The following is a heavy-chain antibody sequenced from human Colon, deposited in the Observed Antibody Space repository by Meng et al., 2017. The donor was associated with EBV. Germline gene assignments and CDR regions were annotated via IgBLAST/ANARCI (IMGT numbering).Heavy chain of an antibody. Sequence: GALTESGPGLVMPSATLSLSCGGSVVSISSISRWTWGRQPPGKGLEWIGDIDDSGSTNYNPSLNSRISISLDKSKNHFALKVNSVTAADTAVYYCARGKQDAWELLAYWGQGALVTVSS. V-gene: IGHV4-4*02. CDR3: ARGKQDAWELLAY. CDR1: VVSISSISR. J-gene: IGHJ4*02. CDR2: IDDSGST. D-gene: IGHD1-26*01.